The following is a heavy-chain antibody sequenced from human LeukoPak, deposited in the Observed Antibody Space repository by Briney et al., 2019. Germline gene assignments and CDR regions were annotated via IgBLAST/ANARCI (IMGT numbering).Heavy chain of an antibody. CDR2: ISYDGSNK. CDR3: AKDAYYGSGSYYIHRGPSGMDV. D-gene: IGHD3-10*01. CDR1: GLTFSSYG. J-gene: IGHJ6*04. Sequence: GGSLRLSCAASGLTFSSYGMHWVRQAPGKGLEWVAVISYDGSNKYYADSVKGRFTISRGNSKNTLYLQMNSLRAEDTAVYYCAKDAYYGSGSYYIHRGPSGMDVWGKGTTVTVSS. V-gene: IGHV3-30*18.